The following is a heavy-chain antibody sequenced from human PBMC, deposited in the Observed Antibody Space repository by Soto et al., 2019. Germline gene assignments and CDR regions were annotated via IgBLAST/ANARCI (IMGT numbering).Heavy chain of an antibody. CDR2: IYYSGST. D-gene: IGHD1-26*01. J-gene: IGHJ4*02. V-gene: IGHV4-30-4*01. Sequence: SLTCTVSGGSISSGDYYWSWIRQPPGKGLEWIGYIYYSGSTYYNPSLKSRVTISVDTSKNQFSLKLSSVTAADTAVYYCARTIVGAADFDYWGQGTLVTVSS. CDR3: ARTIVGAADFDY. CDR1: GGSISSGDYY.